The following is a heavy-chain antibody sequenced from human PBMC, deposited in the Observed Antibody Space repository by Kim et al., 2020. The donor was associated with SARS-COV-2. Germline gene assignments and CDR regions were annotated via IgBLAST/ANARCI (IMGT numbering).Heavy chain of an antibody. J-gene: IGHJ3*02. V-gene: IGHV3-23*01. CDR1: GFTFSSYA. CDR3: AKDQWAFVGSGSYYNRVHDAFDI. Sequence: GGSLRLSCAASGFTFSSYAMSWVRQAPGKGLEWVSAISGSGGSTYYADSVKGRFTISRDNSKNTLYLQMNSLRAEDMAVYYCAKDQWAFVGSGSYYNRVHDAFDIWGQGTMVTVSS. CDR2: ISGSGGST. D-gene: IGHD3-10*01.